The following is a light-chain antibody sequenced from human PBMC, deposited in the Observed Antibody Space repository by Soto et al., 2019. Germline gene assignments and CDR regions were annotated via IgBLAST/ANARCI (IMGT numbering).Light chain of an antibody. CDR2: GAS. V-gene: IGKV3-20*01. CDR3: QQYGSSPGT. Sequence: EIVLTQSPGTLSLSPGERATLSCRASQSVSRSYLAWYQQKPGQAPRLLIYGASSRATGIPDRFSGSGSGTDFTLTISRLEPEDGAVYYCQQYGSSPGTFGQGTKVEIK. J-gene: IGKJ1*01. CDR1: QSVSRSY.